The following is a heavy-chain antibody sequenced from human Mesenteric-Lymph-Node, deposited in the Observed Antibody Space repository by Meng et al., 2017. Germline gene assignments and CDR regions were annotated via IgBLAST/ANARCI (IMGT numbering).Heavy chain of an antibody. D-gene: IGHD3-16*01. CDR1: GFSLSTSGVG. CDR2: IYWDDDK. Sequence: QITLKESVPTLVKPTQTLTLTCTFSGFSLSTSGVGVGWIRQPPGKALEWLALIYWDDDKRYSPSLKSRLTITKDTSKNQVVLTMTNMDPVDTATYYCARGRVGTWWFDPWGQGALVTVSS. V-gene: IGHV2-5*02. CDR3: ARGRVGTWWFDP. J-gene: IGHJ5*02.